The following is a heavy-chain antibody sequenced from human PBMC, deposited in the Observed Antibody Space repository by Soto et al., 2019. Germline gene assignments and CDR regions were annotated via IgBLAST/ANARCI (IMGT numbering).Heavy chain of an antibody. J-gene: IGHJ4*02. CDR1: GFTFDNYA. CDR3: AKVLLNQVGYFDY. Sequence: EVQLLESGGGLVQPGGSLRLSCAASGFTFDNYAMSWVRQAPGKGLEWVSAISGDGDHTYYADSVKGRFNITTDTSKNTLYLQMNSLRAEDTAVYYCAKVLLNQVGYFDYWGQGTLVTVSS. V-gene: IGHV3-23*01. CDR2: ISGDGDHT.